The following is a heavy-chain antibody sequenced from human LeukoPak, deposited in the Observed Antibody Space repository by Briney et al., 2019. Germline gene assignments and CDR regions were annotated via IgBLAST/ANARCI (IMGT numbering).Heavy chain of an antibody. D-gene: IGHD2-2*01. CDR3: ARGSRYCSSSSCYWFDYYYYMDV. CDR1: GGTFSSYA. V-gene: IGHV1-69*13. CDR2: IIPIFGTA. J-gene: IGHJ6*03. Sequence: GASVKVSCKASGGTFSSYAISWVRQAPGQGLEWMGGIIPIFGTANYAQKFQGRVTITADESTSTAYMELSSLRSEDTAVYYCARGSRYCSSSSCYWFDYYYYMDVWGKGTTVTVSS.